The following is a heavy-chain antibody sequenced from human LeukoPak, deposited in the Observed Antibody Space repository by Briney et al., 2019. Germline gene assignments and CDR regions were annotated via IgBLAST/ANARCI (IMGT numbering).Heavy chain of an antibody. CDR3: ARGPRGEPIWFGQHRWFDP. J-gene: IGHJ5*02. D-gene: IGHD3-10*01. CDR1: GGSISSYY. Sequence: SETLSLTCTVSGGSISSYYWNWIRQPPGKGLEWIGEINHSGSTNYNPSLKSRVTISVDTSKNQFSLKLSSVTAADTAVYYCARGPRGEPIWFGQHRWFDPWGQGTLVTVSS. CDR2: INHSGST. V-gene: IGHV4-34*01.